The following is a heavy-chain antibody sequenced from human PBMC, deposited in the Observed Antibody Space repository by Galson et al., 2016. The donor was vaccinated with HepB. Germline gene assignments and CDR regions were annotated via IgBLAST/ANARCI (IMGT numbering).Heavy chain of an antibody. CDR1: GFTFSIYA. V-gene: IGHV3-30-3*01. J-gene: IGHJ6*02. D-gene: IGHD6-13*01. Sequence: SLRLSCAASGFTFSIYAMHWVRQAPGKGLEWVAVISYDGSNKYYADSVKGRFTISRDNSKNTLYLQMNSLRAEDTAEYYCASIAAAGYYYGMDVWGQGTTVTVSS. CDR2: ISYDGSNK. CDR3: ASIAAAGYYYGMDV.